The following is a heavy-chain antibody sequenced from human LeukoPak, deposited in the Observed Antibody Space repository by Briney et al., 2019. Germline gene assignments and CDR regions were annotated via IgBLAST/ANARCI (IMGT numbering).Heavy chain of an antibody. V-gene: IGHV1-8*03. CDR3: ARAVAGTLGFDY. J-gene: IGHJ4*02. CDR1: GYTFTSYD. D-gene: IGHD6-19*01. Sequence: ASVKVSCKASGYTFTSYDINWVRQATGQGLEWMGWMNPNSGNTGYAQKFQGRVTITRNTSISTAYMELSSLRSEDAAVYYCARAVAGTLGFDYWGQGTLVTVSS. CDR2: MNPNSGNT.